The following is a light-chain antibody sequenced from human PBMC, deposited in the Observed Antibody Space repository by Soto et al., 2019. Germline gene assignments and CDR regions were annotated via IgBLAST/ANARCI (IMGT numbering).Light chain of an antibody. Sequence: EIVLTQSPGTLSLSPGERATLSCRASQSVSSSYLAWYQQKPGQAPRLLIYGASSRATGIPDRFSGSGSGTDFALTITSLEPEDFAVYYCQQYGSSLGVTFGGGTKVDIK. CDR3: QQYGSSLGVT. V-gene: IGKV3-20*01. J-gene: IGKJ4*01. CDR1: QSVSSSY. CDR2: GAS.